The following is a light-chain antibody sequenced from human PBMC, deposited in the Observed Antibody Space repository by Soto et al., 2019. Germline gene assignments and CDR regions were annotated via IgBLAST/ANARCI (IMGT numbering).Light chain of an antibody. Sequence: QSALTQPPSASASPGQSVAISCTGTSSDVGGYNYVSWYQQHPGKAPKLMIYEVNKRPSGVPDRFSGSKSGNTASLTVSGLQAEDEADYYCSSYVGISNVIGTGTKIAVL. V-gene: IGLV2-8*01. CDR1: SSDVGGYNY. CDR2: EVN. CDR3: SSYVGISNV. J-gene: IGLJ1*01.